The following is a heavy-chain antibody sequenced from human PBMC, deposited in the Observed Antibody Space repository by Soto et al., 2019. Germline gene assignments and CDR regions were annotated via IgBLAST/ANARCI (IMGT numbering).Heavy chain of an antibody. CDR3: ARGLTMGALPSHFHF. D-gene: IGHD3-16*02. V-gene: IGHV4-31*03. CDR1: GCAISSDDYY. CDR2: IYYRGNT. J-gene: IGHJ4*02. Sequence: LSLTCPVSGCAISSDDYYWNWIRPRRGKGLEWIGNIYYRGNTNYNPSLKSRIIMSMDMSENQFSLKLTSVTAADTAVYYCARGLTMGALPSHFHFWGQGTLVTVSS.